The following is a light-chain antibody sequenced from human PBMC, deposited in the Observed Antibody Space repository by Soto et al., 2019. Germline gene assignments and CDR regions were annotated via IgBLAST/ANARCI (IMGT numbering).Light chain of an antibody. CDR2: EVS. Sequence: DIVMAQTPLSLSVTPGQPAPISCKSSQSLLDSDGKTSLFWFVQKPGQPPPLLIYEVSNRFSGVPDRFSGSGSGTDFTLTISRVEAEDVGMYYCMQITQLPLTFGHGTKVEIK. CDR1: QSLLDSDGKTS. J-gene: IGKJ1*01. CDR3: MQITQLPLT. V-gene: IGKV2D-29*01.